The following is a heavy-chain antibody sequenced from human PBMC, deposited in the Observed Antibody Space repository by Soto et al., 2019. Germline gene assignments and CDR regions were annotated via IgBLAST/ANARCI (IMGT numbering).Heavy chain of an antibody. Sequence: PGGSLRLSCAASGFTVSSNYVSWVRQAPGKGLEWVSVIYSGGSTYYADSVKGRFTISRDNSKNTLYLQMNSLRAEDTAVYYCARDRFHGSLYYMDVWGKGTTVTVSS. CDR2: IYSGGST. CDR3: ARDRFHGSLYYMDV. D-gene: IGHD5-12*01. J-gene: IGHJ6*03. CDR1: GFTVSSNY. V-gene: IGHV3-66*01.